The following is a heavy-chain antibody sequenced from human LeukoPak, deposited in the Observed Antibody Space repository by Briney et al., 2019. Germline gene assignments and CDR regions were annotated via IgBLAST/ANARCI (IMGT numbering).Heavy chain of an antibody. D-gene: IGHD3-10*01. J-gene: IGHJ5*02. V-gene: IGHV4-34*01. CDR2: INHSGST. Sequence: PSETLSLTCAVYGGSFSGYYWSWIRQPPGKGLDWIGEINHSGSTNYNPSLKSRVTISVDTSKNQFSLKLSSVTAADTAVYYCARHPQVLWFGESHQNWFDPWGQGTLVTVSS. CDR1: GGSFSGYY. CDR3: ARHPQVLWFGESHQNWFDP.